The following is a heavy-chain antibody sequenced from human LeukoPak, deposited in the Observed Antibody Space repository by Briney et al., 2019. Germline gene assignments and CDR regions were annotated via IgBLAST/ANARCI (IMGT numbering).Heavy chain of an antibody. V-gene: IGHV3-48*01. D-gene: IGHD1-14*01. CDR1: GFTFSDYS. CDR3: AKDSNPDGYYYYGMDV. CDR2: ISSGGSTI. Sequence: GVSLRLSCAASGFTFSDYSMNGVRQAPGKGLEWVSYISSGGSTIYYADSVKGRFTISRDNGKNSLSLEMNSLRAEDTAVYYCAKDSNPDGYYYYGMDVWGQGTTVTVSS. J-gene: IGHJ6*02.